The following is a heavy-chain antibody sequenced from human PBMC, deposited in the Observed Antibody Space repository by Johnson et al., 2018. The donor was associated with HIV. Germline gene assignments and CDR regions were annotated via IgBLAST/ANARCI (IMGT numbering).Heavy chain of an antibody. CDR2: ISYDGSDK. CDR3: AKGPQGIATPDAFDI. V-gene: IGHV3-30*18. CDR1: GFTFSSYG. D-gene: IGHD2-21*01. Sequence: QVQLVESGGGLVQPGGSLRLSCAASGFTFSSYGMHWVRQDPGKGLEWAAVISYDGSDKYYADSVKGRFTISRDNSKNTLYLQMNSLRAEDTAVYYCAKGPQGIATPDAFDIWGQGTMVTVSS. J-gene: IGHJ3*02.